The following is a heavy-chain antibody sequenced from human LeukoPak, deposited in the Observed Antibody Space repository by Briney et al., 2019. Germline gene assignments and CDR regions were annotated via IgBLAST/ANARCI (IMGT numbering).Heavy chain of an antibody. V-gene: IGHV3-30*18. CDR2: ISYDGSNK. Sequence: GGSLRLSCAASGFTFSSYGMNWVRPAPGKGLEWVAVISYDGSNKYYADSVKGRFTISRDNSKNTHLQMNSLRAEDTAVYYCAKDRSPRFCGGGSCYSAPFGMDVWGQGTTVKVSS. D-gene: IGHD2-15*01. CDR1: GFTFSSYG. J-gene: IGHJ6*02. CDR3: AKDRSPRFCGGGSCYSAPFGMDV.